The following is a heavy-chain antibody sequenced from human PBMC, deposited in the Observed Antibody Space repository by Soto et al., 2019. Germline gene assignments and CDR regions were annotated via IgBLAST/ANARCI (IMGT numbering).Heavy chain of an antibody. CDR1: RFTFSDYY. Sequence: GGSLRLSCAASRFTFSDYYMSWIRQAPGKGLEWVSYISSSGSTIYYADSVKGRFTISRNNAKNSLYLQMNSLRAEDTAVYYCARFPLTGYYYIDFWGQGTLVTVSS. J-gene: IGHJ4*02. CDR3: ARFPLTGYYYIDF. D-gene: IGHD3-9*01. CDR2: ISSSGSTI. V-gene: IGHV3-11*01.